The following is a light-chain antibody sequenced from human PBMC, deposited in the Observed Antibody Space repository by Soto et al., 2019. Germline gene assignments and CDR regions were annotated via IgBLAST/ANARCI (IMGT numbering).Light chain of an antibody. CDR3: QQYKSYPWT. CDR1: QSINSW. V-gene: IGKV1-5*03. CDR2: ETY. Sequence: DIQMTQSPSTLSASVGDRVTITCRASQSINSWVAWYQQKPGKAPQLLIYETYSLESGVPSRFSGSGSGTESTLTISSLQPDDFATYYCQQYKSYPWTFGQGTKVEI. J-gene: IGKJ1*01.